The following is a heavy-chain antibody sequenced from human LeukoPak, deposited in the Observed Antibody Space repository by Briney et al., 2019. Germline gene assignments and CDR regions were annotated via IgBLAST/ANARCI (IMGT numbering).Heavy chain of an antibody. CDR1: GGSFSGYY. D-gene: IGHD3-10*01. CDR2: INHSGSS. J-gene: IGHJ4*02. Sequence: KPSETLSLTCAVYGGSFSGYYWSWIRQPPGKGLEWIGEINHSGSSNYNPSLKSRVTISVDTSKNQFSLKLSSVTAADTAVYYCASLETVLLWFGEAGDYWGQGALVTVSS. V-gene: IGHV4-34*01. CDR3: ASLETVLLWFGEAGDY.